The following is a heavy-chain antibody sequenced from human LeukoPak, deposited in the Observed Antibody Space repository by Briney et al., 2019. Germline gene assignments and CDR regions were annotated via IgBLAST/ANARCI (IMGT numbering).Heavy chain of an antibody. CDR2: IRSDGSAK. J-gene: IGHJ4*02. CDR1: GFTFGAYA. V-gene: IGHV3-30*02. Sequence: GGSLRLSCAASGFTFGAYAMHWVRRAPGKGLEWVAVIRSDGSAKYYADSVKGRFTISRDNSKNTLYLQMNSLRAEDTAIYYCAKPLSLTAGWHCDSWGQGTLVTVSS. CDR3: AKPLSLTAGWHCDS. D-gene: IGHD6-13*01.